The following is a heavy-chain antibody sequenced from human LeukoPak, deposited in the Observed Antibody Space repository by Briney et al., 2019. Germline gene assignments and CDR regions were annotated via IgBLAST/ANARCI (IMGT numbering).Heavy chain of an antibody. CDR2: SYHSGCS. V-gene: IGHV4-30-2*01. D-gene: IGHD3-22*01. CDR1: GGSISSGGYT. Sequence: SQTLSLTCAVSGGSISSGGYTWGWLRQPPGKGLEWIGYSYHSGCSYYNPSLKSRVAISVDRSKNQFSLKLSSVTAADTAVYYCDRAPQRYDSSGYLSPDAFDIWGQGTMVTVSS. J-gene: IGHJ3*02. CDR3: DRAPQRYDSSGYLSPDAFDI.